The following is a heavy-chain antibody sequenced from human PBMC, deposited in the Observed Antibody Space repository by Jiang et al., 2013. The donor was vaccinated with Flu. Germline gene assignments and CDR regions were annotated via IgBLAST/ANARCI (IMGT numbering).Heavy chain of an antibody. CDR2: YDGSNK. D-gene: IGHD3-22*01. CDR3: AKDRVRFRSGYYCHFDY. V-gene: IGHV3-30*18. Sequence: YDGSNKYYADSVKGRFTISRDNSKNTLYLQMNSLRAEDTAVYYCAKDRVRFRSGYYCHFDYWGQGTLVTVSS. J-gene: IGHJ4*02.